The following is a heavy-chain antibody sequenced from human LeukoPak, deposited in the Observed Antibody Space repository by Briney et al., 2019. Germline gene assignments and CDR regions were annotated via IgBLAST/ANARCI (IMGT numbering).Heavy chain of an antibody. CDR1: GYTFTTYG. D-gene: IGHD4-17*01. CDR2: ISGYNGNT. Sequence: ASVKVSCKASGYTFTTYGISWVRQAPGQGLEWMGWISGYNGNTNYAQTFQGRVTMTRDTSTSTVYMELSSVRSEDTAVYYCARGSSVTIDYWGQGTLVTVSS. V-gene: IGHV1-18*01. J-gene: IGHJ4*02. CDR3: ARGSSVTIDY.